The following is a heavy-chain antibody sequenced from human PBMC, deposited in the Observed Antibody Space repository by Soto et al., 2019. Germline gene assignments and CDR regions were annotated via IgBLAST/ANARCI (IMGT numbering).Heavy chain of an antibody. CDR2: ISAYNGNT. CDR1: GYTFTSYG. D-gene: IGHD1-26*01. Sequence: ASVKVSCNASGYTFTSYGISWVRQAPGQGLEWMGWISAYNGNTNYAQKLQGRVTMTTDTSTSTAYMELRSLRSDDTAVYYCARVPTSSFVPYYYYYYIDVWGKGATVTAP. V-gene: IGHV1-18*01. CDR3: ARVPTSSFVPYYYYYYIDV. J-gene: IGHJ6*03.